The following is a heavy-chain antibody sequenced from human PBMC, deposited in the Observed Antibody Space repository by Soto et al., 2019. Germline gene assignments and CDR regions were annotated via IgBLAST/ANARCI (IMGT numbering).Heavy chain of an antibody. CDR1: GYSISSGYY. CDR3: ARMGYSSGWYGSHHAFDI. CDR2: IYHSGST. J-gene: IGHJ3*02. Sequence: SETLSLTCAVSGYSISSGYYWGWIRQPPGKGLEWIGSIYHSGSTYYNPSLKSRVTISVDTSKNQFSLKLSSVTAADTAVYYCARMGYSSGWYGSHHAFDIWGQGTMVTVSS. D-gene: IGHD6-19*01. V-gene: IGHV4-38-2*01.